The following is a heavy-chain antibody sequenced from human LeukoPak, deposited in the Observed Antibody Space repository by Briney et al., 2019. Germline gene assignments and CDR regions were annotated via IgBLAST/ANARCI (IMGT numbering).Heavy chain of an antibody. V-gene: IGHV3-23*01. Sequence: GGSLRLSCAASGFTFSSYGMSWVRQAPGKGLEWVSAISGSGGSTYYADSVKGRFTISRDNSKNTLYLQMNSLRAEDTAVYYCAKDSFFVEYQLLFDYWGQGTLVTVSS. D-gene: IGHD2-2*01. J-gene: IGHJ4*02. CDR3: AKDSFFVEYQLLFDY. CDR1: GFTFSSYG. CDR2: ISGSGGST.